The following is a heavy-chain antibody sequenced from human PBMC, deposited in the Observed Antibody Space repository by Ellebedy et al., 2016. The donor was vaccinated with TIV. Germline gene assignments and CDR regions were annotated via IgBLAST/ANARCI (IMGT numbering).Heavy chain of an antibody. V-gene: IGHV3-7*04. J-gene: IGHJ4*02. D-gene: IGHD1-1*01. CDR3: ARGRTWVDY. Sequence: GGSLRLSXAAFGFTFSDYWMTWVRQAPGKGLDWAANIKLDGSETYYVDSVKGRFTISRDNARNSLSLQMNSLRADDTAVYFCARGRTWVDYWGQGTLVTVSS. CDR1: GFTFSDYW. CDR2: IKLDGSET.